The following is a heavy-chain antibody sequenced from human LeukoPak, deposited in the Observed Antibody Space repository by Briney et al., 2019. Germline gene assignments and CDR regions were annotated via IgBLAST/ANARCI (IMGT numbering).Heavy chain of an antibody. CDR1: GGTFSSYA. J-gene: IGHJ4*02. Sequence: ASVKVSCKASGGTFSSYAISWVRQAPGQGLEWMGWINAYNGNTNSAQKLQGRVTMTTDTSTSTAYMELRSLRSDDTAVYYCARVDSSGGSPSPTIDYWGQGALVTVSS. V-gene: IGHV1-18*01. D-gene: IGHD6-19*01. CDR2: INAYNGNT. CDR3: ARVDSSGGSPSPTIDY.